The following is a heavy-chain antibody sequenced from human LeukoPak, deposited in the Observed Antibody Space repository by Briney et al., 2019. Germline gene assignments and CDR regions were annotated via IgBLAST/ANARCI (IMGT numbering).Heavy chain of an antibody. D-gene: IGHD3-22*01. V-gene: IGHV3-7*01. CDR3: AREHPYYYDSSGTALMAEIKYYFDY. Sequence: PGGSLRLSCAASAFTFRNYWMSWVRQAPGKGLEWVANIKQDGTENYYVDYVKGRITIARDNAKNALYLQMSSLRAEDTGVYYCAREHPYYYDSSGTALMAEIKYYFDYWGQGTLVTVSS. CDR1: AFTFRNYW. CDR2: IKQDGTEN. J-gene: IGHJ4*02.